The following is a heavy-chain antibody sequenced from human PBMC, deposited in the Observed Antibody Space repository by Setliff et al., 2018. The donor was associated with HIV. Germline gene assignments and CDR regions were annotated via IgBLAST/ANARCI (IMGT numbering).Heavy chain of an antibody. V-gene: IGHV4-38-2*02. CDR3: ARIGSGGSVGWFDP. CDR1: GSSISSNYY. Sequence: SETLSLTCTVSGSSISSNYYWAWIRQAPGKGLEWSGCIDASANTYYIPFLKSRATISIDTSKNQLSLKLRSVTAADTAVYYCARIGSGGSVGWFDPWGQGTLVTVSS. CDR2: IDASANT. D-gene: IGHD6-25*01. J-gene: IGHJ5*02.